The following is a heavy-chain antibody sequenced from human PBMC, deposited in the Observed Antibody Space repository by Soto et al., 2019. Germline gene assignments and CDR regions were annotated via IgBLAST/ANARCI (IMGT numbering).Heavy chain of an antibody. D-gene: IGHD6-25*01. CDR2: VIPIFGTA. Sequence: SVKVSCKASGGTFSSYAISWVRQAPGQGLEWLGGVIPIFGTANYAQKFEGRVTITADKSTSTAYMVLSSLRSEDTAVYYCAFEYSSGWSSGSHYYSIAVWGQGTTVTVSS. CDR3: AFEYSSGWSSGSHYYSIAV. J-gene: IGHJ6*02. V-gene: IGHV1-69*06. CDR1: GGTFSSYA.